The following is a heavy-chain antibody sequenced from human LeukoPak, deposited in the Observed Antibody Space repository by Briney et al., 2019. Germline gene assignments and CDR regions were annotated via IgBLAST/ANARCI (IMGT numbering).Heavy chain of an antibody. J-gene: IGHJ4*01. Sequence: GGSLRLSCAASGFTFSSYAMHWVRQAPGKGLEWVAVISYDGSNKYYADSVKGRFTISRDNSKNTLYLQMNSLRAEDTAVYYCARERPWTRSTFDNWGHGTVVTVSS. CDR1: GFTFSSYA. CDR3: ARERPWTRSTFDN. D-gene: IGHD2-2*01. V-gene: IGHV3-30-3*01. CDR2: ISYDGSNK.